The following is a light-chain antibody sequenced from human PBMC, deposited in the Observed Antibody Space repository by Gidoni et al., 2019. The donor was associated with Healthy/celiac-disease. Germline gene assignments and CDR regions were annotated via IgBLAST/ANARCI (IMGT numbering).Light chain of an antibody. CDR3: HQYYNTPR. CDR1: QGISSY. CDR2: YAS. J-gene: IGKJ3*01. Sequence: AIRMTQSPFSLSASVGDSVTFTCWASQGISSYLAWYQQKPTKAPKFFIYYASSLRSGVPSRFSGSGSGTDYTLNISSLQPEDFETYYCHQYYNTPRFGPGTKVDIK. V-gene: IGKV1D-43*01.